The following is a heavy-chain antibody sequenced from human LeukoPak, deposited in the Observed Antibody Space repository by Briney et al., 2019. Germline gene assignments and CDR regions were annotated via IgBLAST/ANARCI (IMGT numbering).Heavy chain of an antibody. V-gene: IGHV3-66*04. Sequence: GGSLRLSCAASGFTVNSNYLSWVRQAPGKGLEWVSIIFNNGRTYYADSVKGRFTISRDNSKSTLYLQMSRLRAEDTAVYYCARRFGFTIISPYSDSWGQGTLVTVSS. D-gene: IGHD3-10*01. CDR3: ARRFGFTIISPYSDS. J-gene: IGHJ4*02. CDR1: GFTVNSNY. CDR2: IFNNGRT.